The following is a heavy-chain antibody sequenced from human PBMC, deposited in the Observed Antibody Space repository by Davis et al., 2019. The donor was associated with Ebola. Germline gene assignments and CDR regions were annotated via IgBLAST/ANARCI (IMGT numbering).Heavy chain of an antibody. V-gene: IGHV1-2*02. Sequence: ASVKVSCKASGYTFTGYYMHWVRQAPGQGLEWMGWINPNSGGTNYAQKFQGRVTMTRDTSISTVYMELSRLKPDDTAMYYCTRGIITYYYYFHMDVWGEGTTVTVSS. CDR3: TRGIITYYYYFHMDV. CDR1: GYTFTGYY. J-gene: IGHJ6*03. CDR2: INPNSGGT. D-gene: IGHD3-10*01.